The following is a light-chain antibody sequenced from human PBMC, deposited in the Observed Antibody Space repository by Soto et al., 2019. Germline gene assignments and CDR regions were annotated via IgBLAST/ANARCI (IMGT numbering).Light chain of an antibody. Sequence: QSVLTQPPSASGSPGQSVTIPCTGTSSDVGGYNYVSWYQQHPGKAPKLMIYEVNKRPSGVPDHFSGSKSGNTASLTVSGLQAEDEADYYCSSYAGSYTWVFGGGTKLTVL. CDR3: SSYAGSYTWV. CDR2: EVN. V-gene: IGLV2-8*01. J-gene: IGLJ3*02. CDR1: SSDVGGYNY.